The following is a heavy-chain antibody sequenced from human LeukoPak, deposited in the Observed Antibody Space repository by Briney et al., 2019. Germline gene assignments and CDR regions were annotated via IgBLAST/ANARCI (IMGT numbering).Heavy chain of an antibody. CDR3: ARSDYYDSSGNYYFDY. CDR1: GFTFRSYW. D-gene: IGHD3-22*01. Sequence: GGSLRLSCAVSGFTFRSYWMSWVRQAPGKGLEWVANIKQGGIEKNYVDSVKGRFTISRDNAKNSLYLQMNSLRDEDTAVYYCARSDYYDSSGNYYFDYWGQGTLVTVSS. J-gene: IGHJ4*02. CDR2: IKQGGIEK. V-gene: IGHV3-7*01.